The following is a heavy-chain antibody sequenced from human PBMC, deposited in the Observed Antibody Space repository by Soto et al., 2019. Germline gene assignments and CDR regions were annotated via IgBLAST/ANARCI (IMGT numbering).Heavy chain of an antibody. Sequence: QVQLQESGPGLVKPSQTLSLTCTVSGGYISSGGYYWSWIRQHPGKGLEWIGYIYYSGSTYYNPSLTSRVTISVDTSKNQFALKLSSVTAADTAVYYCARDRGATVTTNAFDIWGQGTMVTVSS. V-gene: IGHV4-31*03. CDR2: IYYSGST. CDR1: GGYISSGGYY. D-gene: IGHD4-17*01. CDR3: ARDRGATVTTNAFDI. J-gene: IGHJ3*02.